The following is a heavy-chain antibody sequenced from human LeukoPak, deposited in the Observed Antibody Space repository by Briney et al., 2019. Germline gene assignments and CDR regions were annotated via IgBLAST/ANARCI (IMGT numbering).Heavy chain of an antibody. CDR3: AREYTIFGVDTTTILRYNWFGP. Sequence: ASVKVSCKASGGTFSSYAISWVRQAPGQGLEWMGGIIPIFGTANYAQKFQGRVTITADKSTSTAYMELSSLRSEDTAVYYCAREYTIFGVDTTTILRYNWFGPWGQGTLVTVSS. CDR2: IIPIFGTA. D-gene: IGHD3-3*01. V-gene: IGHV1-69*06. J-gene: IGHJ5*02. CDR1: GGTFSSYA.